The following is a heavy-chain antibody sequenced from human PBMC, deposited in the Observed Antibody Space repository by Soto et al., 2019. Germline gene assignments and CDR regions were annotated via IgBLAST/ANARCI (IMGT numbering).Heavy chain of an antibody. Sequence: SGPTLVNPTQTLTLTCTFSGFSLSTSGMCVSWIRQPPGKALEWLARIDWDDDKYYSTSLKTRLTISKDTSKNQVVLTMTNMDPVDTATYYCARTGVVVAADTWFAPWGQGTLVTVSS. J-gene: IGHJ5*02. CDR3: ARTGVVVAADTWFAP. CDR2: IDWDDDK. CDR1: GFSLSTSGMC. D-gene: IGHD2-15*01. V-gene: IGHV2-70*11.